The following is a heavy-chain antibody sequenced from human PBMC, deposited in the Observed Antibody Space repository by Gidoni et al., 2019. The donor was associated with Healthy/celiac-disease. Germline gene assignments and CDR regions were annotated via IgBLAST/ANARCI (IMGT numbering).Heavy chain of an antibody. Sequence: QVQLQESGPGLVKPSETLSLTCTVPGGSISSYYWSWIRQPPGKGLEWIGYIYYRGSTNYNPSLKSRVTISVDTSKNQFSLKLSSVTAADTAVYYCARSSRYCSGGSCYLGAFDIWGQGTMVTVSS. CDR2: IYYRGST. J-gene: IGHJ3*02. CDR3: ARSSRYCSGGSCYLGAFDI. CDR1: GGSISSYY. D-gene: IGHD2-15*01. V-gene: IGHV4-59*01.